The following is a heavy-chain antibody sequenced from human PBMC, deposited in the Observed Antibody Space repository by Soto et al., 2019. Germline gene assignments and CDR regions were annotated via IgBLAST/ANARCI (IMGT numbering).Heavy chain of an antibody. Sequence: PVGSLRLSCAASGFTFSSYAMSWVRQAPGKGLEWVSAISGSGGSTYYADSVKGRFTISRDNSKNTLYLQMNSLRAEDTAVYYCAKAEYYYDSSGQNDYWGQGTLVTVSS. J-gene: IGHJ4*02. CDR2: ISGSGGST. CDR3: AKAEYYYDSSGQNDY. V-gene: IGHV3-23*01. CDR1: GFTFSSYA. D-gene: IGHD3-22*01.